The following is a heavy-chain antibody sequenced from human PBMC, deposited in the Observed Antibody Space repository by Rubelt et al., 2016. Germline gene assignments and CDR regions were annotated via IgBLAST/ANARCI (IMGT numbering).Heavy chain of an antibody. V-gene: IGHV3-30*04. Sequence: VQLVESGGGVVQPGRSLRLSCADSGFTFSSYAMHWVRQAPGKGLEWVAVISFDGSNEYYADSVKGRFTISRDSSKNTLYLQMNSLKIEDTAVYYCARRLRGSSWGIVDYWGQGTLVTVSS. CDR2: ISFDGSNE. J-gene: IGHJ4*02. D-gene: IGHD6-13*01. CDR3: ARRLRGSSWGIVDY. CDR1: GFTFSSYA.